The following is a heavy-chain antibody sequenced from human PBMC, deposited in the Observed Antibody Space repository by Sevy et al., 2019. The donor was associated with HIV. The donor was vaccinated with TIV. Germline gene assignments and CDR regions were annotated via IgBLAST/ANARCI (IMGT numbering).Heavy chain of an antibody. J-gene: IGHJ4*02. V-gene: IGHV3-48*03. CDR1: GFSFSSYE. D-gene: IGHD3-16*01. CDR2: ISSSPDNR. CDR3: AREGLGVFHTSLDY. Sequence: GGSLRLSCAASGFSFSSYEMNWVRQAPGKGLEWISYISSSPDNRYYADSVKGRFTISRDNGKNSLYLQMNTLSAEETAVYFCAREGLGVFHTSLDYWGPGTLVTVSS.